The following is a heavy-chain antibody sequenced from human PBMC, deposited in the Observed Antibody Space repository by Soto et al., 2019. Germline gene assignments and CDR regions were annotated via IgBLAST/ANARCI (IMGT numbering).Heavy chain of an antibody. Sequence: QVQLVQSGAEVKKPGSSVKVSCKAPGGTFSSYAISWVRQAPGQGLEWMGGIIPIFGTSKYAQKFQGRVTITADESTSTGYMELSSLRSEDTAVYYCARSQGGSSSLDIYYYYYYGMDVGGQGTTVIVSS. CDR3: ARSQGGSSSLDIYYYYYYGMDV. J-gene: IGHJ6*02. V-gene: IGHV1-69*01. CDR1: GGTFSSYA. CDR2: IIPIFGTS. D-gene: IGHD2-15*01.